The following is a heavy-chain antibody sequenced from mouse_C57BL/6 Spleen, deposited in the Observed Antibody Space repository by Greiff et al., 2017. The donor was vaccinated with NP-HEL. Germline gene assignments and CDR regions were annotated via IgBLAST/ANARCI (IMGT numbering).Heavy chain of an antibody. CDR1: GYTFTSYW. D-gene: IGHD4-1*02. CDR2: INPSSGYT. J-gene: IGHJ4*01. Sequence: LVESGAELAKPGASVKLSCKASGYTFTSYWMHWVKQRPGQGLEWIGYINPSSGYTKYNQKFKDKATLTADKSSSTAYMQLSSLTYEDSAVYYCARSPTGDYYAMDYWGQGTSVTVSS. V-gene: IGHV1-7*01. CDR3: ARSPTGDYYAMDY.